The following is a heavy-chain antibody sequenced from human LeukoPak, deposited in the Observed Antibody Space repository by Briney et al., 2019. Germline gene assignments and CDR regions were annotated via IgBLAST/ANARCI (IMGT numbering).Heavy chain of an antibody. Sequence: SETLSLTCTVSGGSISSSSYYWGWIRQPPGKGLEWIGSIYYSGSTYYNPSLKSRVTISVDTSKNQFSLKLSSVTAADTAVDYCARGTGADFWSGYYRAYYFDYWGQGTLVTVSS. V-gene: IGHV4-39*07. D-gene: IGHD3-3*01. CDR2: IYYSGST. CDR1: GGSISSSSYY. J-gene: IGHJ4*02. CDR3: ARGTGADFWSGYYRAYYFDY.